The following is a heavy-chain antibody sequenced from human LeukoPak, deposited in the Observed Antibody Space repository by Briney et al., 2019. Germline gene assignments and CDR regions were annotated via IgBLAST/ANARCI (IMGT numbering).Heavy chain of an antibody. CDR1: GYTFTYG. Sequence: ASVKVSCKGSGYTFTYGVGWVRQAPGQGLEWMGWINPTNGNTNYAQKLQGRVTMTTDTSTSTAYMELRSLRSDDTAVYYCARDGYFDYRGQGTLVTVSS. CDR2: INPTNGNT. CDR3: ARDGYFDY. V-gene: IGHV1-18*01. J-gene: IGHJ4*02.